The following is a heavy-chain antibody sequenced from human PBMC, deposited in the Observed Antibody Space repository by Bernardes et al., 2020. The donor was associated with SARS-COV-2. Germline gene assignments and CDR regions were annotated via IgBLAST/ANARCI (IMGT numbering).Heavy chain of an antibody. D-gene: IGHD5-12*01. Sequence: GGPLRLSCASSGFTFTNYAMTWVRQAPGKGLEWVSSISASGGGTYYADSVQGRFTVSRDYSTNTLYLQMDSLRAEDTAIYYCAKEAYSGYLETYYFYYGMDVWGQGTTVTVSS. CDR1: GFTFTNYA. CDR3: AKEAYSGYLETYYFYYGMDV. J-gene: IGHJ6*02. CDR2: ISASGGGT. V-gene: IGHV3-23*01.